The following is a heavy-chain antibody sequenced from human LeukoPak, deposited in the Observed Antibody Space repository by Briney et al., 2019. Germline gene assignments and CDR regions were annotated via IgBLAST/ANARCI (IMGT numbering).Heavy chain of an antibody. CDR1: GGSISSYY. CDR2: IYYSGST. V-gene: IGHV4-59*01. J-gene: IGHJ5*02. Sequence: SETLSLTCTVSGGSISSYYWSWIRQPPGKGLEWIGYIYYSGSTNYNPSLKSRVTISVDTSKNQFSLKLSSVTAADTAVYYCAREMGRYYDFWSGYSNWFDPWGQGTLVTVSS. D-gene: IGHD3-3*01. CDR3: AREMGRYYDFWSGYSNWFDP.